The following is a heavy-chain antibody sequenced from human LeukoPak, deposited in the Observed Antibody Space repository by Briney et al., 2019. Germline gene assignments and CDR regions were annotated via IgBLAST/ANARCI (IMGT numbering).Heavy chain of an antibody. CDR3: ARAGVAAAGYDY. J-gene: IGHJ4*02. Sequence: SVKVSCKASGGTFSIYTISWVRQAPGQGLEWMGRIIPILGIGNYAQKFQGRVTITADKSTSTAYMELSSLRSEDTAVYYCARAGVAAAGYDYWGQGTLVTVSS. CDR2: IIPILGIG. CDR1: GGTFSIYT. V-gene: IGHV1-69*02. D-gene: IGHD6-13*01.